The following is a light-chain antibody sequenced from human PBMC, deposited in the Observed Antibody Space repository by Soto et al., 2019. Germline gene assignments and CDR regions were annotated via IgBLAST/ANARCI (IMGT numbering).Light chain of an antibody. V-gene: IGLV1-44*01. CDR1: SSNIGRNT. Sequence: VLTQPPSASGTPGQRVTISCSGSSSNIGRNTVHWYQQLPGTAPNVLIYTNDKRPSGVPDRFSGSKSGTSASLAISGLQSEDEADYYCAAWDDRLKGHVFGTGTKVTVL. CDR3: AAWDDRLKGHV. J-gene: IGLJ1*01. CDR2: TND.